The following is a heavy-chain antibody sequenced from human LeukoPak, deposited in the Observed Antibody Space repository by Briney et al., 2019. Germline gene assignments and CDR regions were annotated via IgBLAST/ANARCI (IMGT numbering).Heavy chain of an antibody. J-gene: IGHJ3*02. CDR2: IYHSGRT. CDR1: GGSISIGHYS. CDR3: ARSSHAFDI. D-gene: IGHD6-6*01. Sequence: SETLSLTCAVSGGSISIGHYSWSWIRQPPGKGLEWIGYIYHSGRTYYNPTLKSRVTISVDRSKNQFSLKLSSVTAADTAVYYCARSSHAFDIWGQGTMVTVSS. V-gene: IGHV4-30-2*01.